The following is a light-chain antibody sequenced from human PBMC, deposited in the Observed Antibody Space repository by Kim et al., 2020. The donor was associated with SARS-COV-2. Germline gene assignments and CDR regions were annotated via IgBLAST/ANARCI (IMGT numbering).Light chain of an antibody. CDR2: AGS. CDR1: QGISSY. Sequence: ASTGGRVTITCRASQGISSYLAWYQQKPGRAPKLLIYAGSTLQSGVPARFSGSGSGTDFTLTISCLQSEDFATYYCQQYYSYPQTFGQGTKVDI. J-gene: IGKJ1*01. V-gene: IGKV1-8*01. CDR3: QQYYSYPQT.